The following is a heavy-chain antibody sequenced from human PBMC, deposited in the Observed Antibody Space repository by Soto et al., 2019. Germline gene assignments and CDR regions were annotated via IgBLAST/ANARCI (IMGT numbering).Heavy chain of an antibody. CDR1: GGTFVRHV. J-gene: IGHJ4*02. Sequence: QVQLVQSGAEVKKPESSVKVSCKTSGGTFVRHVISWVRQAPGQGPEWMGKINPLSGIPNYAQTFQDRVTFTADTESSTAYMELSSLRSDDTAVYYCATPACAATWCSPSHNLDHWGQGTLVTVSS. V-gene: IGHV1-69*09. CDR3: ATPACAATWCSPSHNLDH. D-gene: IGHD2-2*01. CDR2: INPLSGIP.